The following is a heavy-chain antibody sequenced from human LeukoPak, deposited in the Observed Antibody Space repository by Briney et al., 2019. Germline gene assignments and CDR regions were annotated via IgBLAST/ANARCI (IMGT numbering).Heavy chain of an antibody. J-gene: IGHJ2*01. CDR2: ISYDGSNK. D-gene: IGHD3-22*01. CDR1: GFTFSSYA. Sequence: PGGSLRLSCAASGFTFSSYAMHWVRQAPGKGLEWVAVISYDGSNKYYADSVKGRFTISRDNSKNTLYLQMNSLRAEDTAVYYCARDTSQYYYDSAPQNWYFDLWGRGTLVTVSS. CDR3: ARDTSQYYYDSAPQNWYFDL. V-gene: IGHV3-30*04.